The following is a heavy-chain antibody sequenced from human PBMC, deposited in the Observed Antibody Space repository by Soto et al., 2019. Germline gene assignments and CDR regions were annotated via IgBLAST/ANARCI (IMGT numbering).Heavy chain of an antibody. V-gene: IGHV3-30*18. CDR2: ISYDGSNK. CDR3: AKARAFSAASGYYYGSGSFYGMDV. D-gene: IGHD3-10*01. CDR1: GFTFSSYG. Sequence: GGSLRLSCAASGFTFSSYGMHWVRQAPGKGLEWVAVISYDGSNKYYADSVKGRFTISRDNSKNTLYLQMNSLRAEDTAVYYCAKARAFSAASGYYYGSGSFYGMDVWGQGTTVTVSS. J-gene: IGHJ6*02.